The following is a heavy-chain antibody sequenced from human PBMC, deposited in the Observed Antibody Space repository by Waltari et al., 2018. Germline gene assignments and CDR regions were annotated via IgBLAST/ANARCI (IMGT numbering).Heavy chain of an antibody. CDR2: INPSGGGT. V-gene: IGHV1-46*01. Sequence: QVQLVQSGAEVKRPGAAVKVSCKASVYTFTDFSMHWVRQAPGQGLEWMGIINPSGGGTTYTQKFQDRVTMTRDTSTNTVYMELSSLRSEDTAVYYCARAGTTLIWGVAEWGQGTLVTVSS. J-gene: IGHJ4*02. CDR1: VYTFTDFS. D-gene: IGHD3-10*01. CDR3: ARAGTTLIWGVAE.